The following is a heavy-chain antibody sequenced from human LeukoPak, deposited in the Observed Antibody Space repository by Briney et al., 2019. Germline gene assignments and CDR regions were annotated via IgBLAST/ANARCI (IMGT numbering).Heavy chain of an antibody. D-gene: IGHD6-13*01. CDR3: ARESGIAAAGTAYYYYGMDV. CDR2: IYTSGST. J-gene: IGHJ6*02. V-gene: IGHV4-4*07. CDR1: GGSISSYY. Sequence: SETLSLTCTVSGGSISSYYWSWIRPPDGKGLEWIGRIYTSGSTNYNPSFKSRVTMSVDTSKNQFSLKLSSVTAADTAVYYCARESGIAAAGTAYYYYGMDVWGQGTTVTVSS.